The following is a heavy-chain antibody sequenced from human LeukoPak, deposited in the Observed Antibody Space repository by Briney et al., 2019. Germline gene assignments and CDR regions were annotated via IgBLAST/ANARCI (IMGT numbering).Heavy chain of an antibody. Sequence: GESLKISCKGSGYSFTSYWIGWVRQMPGKGLEWMGIIYPGDSDTRYSPSFQGQVTISADKSISTAYLQWSSLKASDTAMYYCAREYCSSTSCYSAPVYWGQGTLVTVSS. D-gene: IGHD2-2*01. CDR3: AREYCSSTSCYSAPVY. CDR2: IYPGDSDT. CDR1: GYSFTSYW. V-gene: IGHV5-51*01. J-gene: IGHJ4*02.